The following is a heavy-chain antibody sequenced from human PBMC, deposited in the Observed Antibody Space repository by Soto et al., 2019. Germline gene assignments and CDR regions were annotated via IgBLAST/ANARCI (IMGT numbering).Heavy chain of an antibody. Sequence: GGSLRLSCAAFGFTFSSYAMSWVRQAPGKGLEWVSGITCSGISTFYADSVKGRFTISRDNSKNTLYLQMNSLRAEDTAIYYCAKDSDLNYFDYWGQGTLVTVSS. CDR3: AKDSDLNYFDY. V-gene: IGHV3-23*01. D-gene: IGHD6-25*01. J-gene: IGHJ4*02. CDR2: ITCSGIST. CDR1: GFTFSSYA.